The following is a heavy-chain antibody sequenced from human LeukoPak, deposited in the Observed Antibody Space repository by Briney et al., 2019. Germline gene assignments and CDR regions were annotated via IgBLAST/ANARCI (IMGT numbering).Heavy chain of an antibody. CDR3: AKDRSCTNDICHGDFDY. D-gene: IGHD2-8*01. J-gene: IGHJ4*02. CDR1: GFTFSSYA. V-gene: IGHV3-23*01. CDR2: ISGSGGST. Sequence: TGGSLRLSCPAAGFTFSSYAVSWVRHALGEGLGWVSRISGSGGSTYSADSVKGRFTISRDNSKNTLYLQMNSLRAENTALYYCAKDRSCTNDICHGDFDYWGQGTLVTVSS.